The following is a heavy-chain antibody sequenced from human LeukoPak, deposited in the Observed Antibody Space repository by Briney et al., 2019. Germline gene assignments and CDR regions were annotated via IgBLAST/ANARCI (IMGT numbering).Heavy chain of an antibody. V-gene: IGHV3-53*01. D-gene: IGHD6-19*01. J-gene: IGHJ4*02. CDR2: LTHGGDT. CDR1: GLPITSQY. Sequence: PGGSLRLSCAASGLPITSQYMQWVRQAPGKGPEWVSFLTHGGDTYYADSVKGRFTISRDNSKNTLYLQMNSLRAEDTAVYYCAKGGRSGWYLVVLDYWGQGTLVTVSS. CDR3: AKGGRSGWYLVVLDY.